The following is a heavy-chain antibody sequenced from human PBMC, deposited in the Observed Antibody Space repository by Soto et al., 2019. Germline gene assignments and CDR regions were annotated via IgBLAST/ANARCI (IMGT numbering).Heavy chain of an antibody. V-gene: IGHV4-34*01. CDR1: GGSFSGYY. J-gene: IGHJ3*02. D-gene: IGHD7-27*01. CDR3: ARGELGIRAFDI. Sequence: SETLSLTCAVYGGSFSGYYWSWIRQPPGKGLEWIGEINHSGSTNYNPSLKSRVTISVDTSKNQFSLKLSSVTAADTAVYYCARGELGIRAFDIWGQGTMVTV. CDR2: INHSGST.